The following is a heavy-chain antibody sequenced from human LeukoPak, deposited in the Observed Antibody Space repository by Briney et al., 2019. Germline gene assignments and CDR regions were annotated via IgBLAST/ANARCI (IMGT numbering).Heavy chain of an antibody. J-gene: IGHJ4*02. V-gene: IGHV4-39*01. CDR1: GGSISSSSYY. CDR2: IYYSGST. CDR3: ARLEIAAAAYYFDY. Sequence: PSETLSLTCTVSGGSISSSSYYWGWIRQPPGRGLEWIGSIYYSGSTYYNPSVKSRVTISVDTSKNQFSLKLSSVTAADTAVYYCARLEIAAAAYYFDYWGQGTLVTVSS. D-gene: IGHD6-13*01.